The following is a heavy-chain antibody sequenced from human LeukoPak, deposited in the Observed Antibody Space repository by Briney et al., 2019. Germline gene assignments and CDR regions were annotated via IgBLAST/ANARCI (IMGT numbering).Heavy chain of an antibody. J-gene: IGHJ4*02. D-gene: IGHD3-3*01. CDR1: GGSISSGDYY. Sequence: SQTLSLTCTVSGGSISSGDYYWSWIRQPPGKGLEWIGYIYYSGSTYDNPSLRSRVTISVDTSNNQFSLKLSSVTAADTVVYYCARTVGVYDFWSGQPYYFDYWGQGTLVTVSS. CDR3: ARTVGVYDFWSGQPYYFDY. V-gene: IGHV4-30-4*08. CDR2: IYYSGST.